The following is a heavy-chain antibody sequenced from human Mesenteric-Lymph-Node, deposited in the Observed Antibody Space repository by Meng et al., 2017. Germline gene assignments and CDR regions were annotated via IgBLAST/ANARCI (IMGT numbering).Heavy chain of an antibody. CDR2: INPNSGGT. V-gene: IGHV1-2*06. D-gene: IGHD1-26*01. CDR1: GYTFTGYY. Sequence: ASVKVSCKASGYTFTGYYMHWVRQAPGQGLEWMGRINPNSGGTNYAQKFQGRVTMTRDTSISTAYMELSRLRSDGTAVYYCARVPDRVGATTRDYWGQGTLVTVSS. J-gene: IGHJ4*02. CDR3: ARVPDRVGATTRDY.